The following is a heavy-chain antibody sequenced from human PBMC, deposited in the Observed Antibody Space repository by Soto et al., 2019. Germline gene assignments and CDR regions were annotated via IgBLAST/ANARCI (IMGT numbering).Heavy chain of an antibody. CDR3: AQARYHPGRGYYLVDY. CDR2: ISDSGGST. V-gene: IGHV3-23*01. J-gene: IGHJ4*02. CDR1: GFTFSSYP. D-gene: IGHD3-22*01. Sequence: PGGSLRLSCAASGFTFSSYPMNWVRQTPGKGLEWVSAISDSGGSTYYADSVKDRFTISRDNSKDTLYMQMSSLRAEDTAVYYCAQARYHPGRGYYLVDYWGQGTLVTVSS.